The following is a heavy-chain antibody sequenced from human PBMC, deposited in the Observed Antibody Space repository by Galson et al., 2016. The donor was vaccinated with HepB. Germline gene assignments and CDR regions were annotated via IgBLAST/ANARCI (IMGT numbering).Heavy chain of an antibody. CDR2: ISSSSSYT. Sequence: LRLSCAASAFAFSDYYMSWIRQAPGKGLEWVSYISSSSSYTNYADSVKGRFTISRDNAKNSLYLQMNSLRAEDTAVYYCARGDIVGAIFDYWGQGTLVTVSS. CDR3: ARGDIVGAIFDY. V-gene: IGHV3-11*06. D-gene: IGHD1-26*01. J-gene: IGHJ4*02. CDR1: AFAFSDYY.